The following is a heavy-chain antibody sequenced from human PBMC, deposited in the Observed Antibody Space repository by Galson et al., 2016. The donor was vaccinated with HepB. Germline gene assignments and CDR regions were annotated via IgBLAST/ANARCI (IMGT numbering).Heavy chain of an antibody. V-gene: IGHV3-23*01. CDR1: GFTFSIYA. CDR2: ISSSGSGYTT. Sequence: SLRLSCAASGFTFSIYAMNWVRQAPGKGLEWVSGISSSGSGYTTYYADSVQGRFTISIDNSKNTLYLQMNSLRAEDTAVYYCAKDFHPGPGIFDYWGQGTLVTVSS. D-gene: IGHD6-13*01. CDR3: AKDFHPGPGIFDY. J-gene: IGHJ4*02.